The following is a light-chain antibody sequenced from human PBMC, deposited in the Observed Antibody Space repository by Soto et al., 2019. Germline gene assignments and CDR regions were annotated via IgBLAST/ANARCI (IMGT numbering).Light chain of an antibody. V-gene: IGLV1-47*02. CDR2: SNH. J-gene: IGLJ1*01. CDR1: SLNIGGNP. CDR3: VSWDDALGGHV. Sequence: QSVLTQPPSASGTPGQMVTISCSGSSLNIGGNPVSWFQHLPGAPPKLLIHSNHKRPSGVPDRFSGSKSGTSASLAIRGLRSEDEADYYCVSWDDALGGHVFGTGTKVTVL.